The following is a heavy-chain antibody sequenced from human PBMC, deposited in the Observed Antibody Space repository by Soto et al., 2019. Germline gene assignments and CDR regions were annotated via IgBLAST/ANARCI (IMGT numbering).Heavy chain of an antibody. Sequence: GGSLRLSCAASGFTFSSYGMHWVRQAPGKGLEWVAVIWYDGSNKYYADSVKGRFTISRDNSKNTLYLQMNSLRAEDTAVYYCAREMYDFWSGLLPGYWGQGTLVTVSS. CDR2: IWYDGSNK. V-gene: IGHV3-33*01. CDR1: GFTFSSYG. D-gene: IGHD3-3*01. CDR3: AREMYDFWSGLLPGY. J-gene: IGHJ4*02.